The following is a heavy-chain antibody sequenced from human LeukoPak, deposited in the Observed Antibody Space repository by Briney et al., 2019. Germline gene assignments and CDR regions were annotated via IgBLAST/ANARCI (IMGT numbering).Heavy chain of an antibody. CDR2: IYYSGST. Sequence: PSETLSLTCTVSGGSISSYYWGWIRQPPGKGLEWIGSIYYSGSTYYNPSLKSRVTISVDTSKNQFSLKLSSVTAADTAVYYCAREAVSITMVRGAREPNWFDPWGQGTLVTVSS. D-gene: IGHD3-10*01. V-gene: IGHV4-39*07. J-gene: IGHJ5*02. CDR1: GGSISSYY. CDR3: AREAVSITMVRGAREPNWFDP.